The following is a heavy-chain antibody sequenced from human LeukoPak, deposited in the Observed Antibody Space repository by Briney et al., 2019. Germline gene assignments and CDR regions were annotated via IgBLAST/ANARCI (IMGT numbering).Heavy chain of an antibody. D-gene: IGHD3-22*01. CDR3: ASTYYYDSSGYGLVRLGPFDY. CDR1: GYTFTSYY. V-gene: IGHV1-46*01. J-gene: IGHJ4*02. Sequence: ASVKVSCKASGYTFTSYYMHWVRQAPGQGLEWMGIINPSGGSTSYAQKFQGRVTMTRDTSTSTVYMELSSLISEDTAVYYCASTYYYDSSGYGLVRLGPFDYWGQGTLVTVSS. CDR2: INPSGGST.